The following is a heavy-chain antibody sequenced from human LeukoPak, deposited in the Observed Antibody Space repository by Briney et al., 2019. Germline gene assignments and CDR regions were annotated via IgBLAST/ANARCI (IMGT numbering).Heavy chain of an antibody. CDR2: ISSSSSYI. CDR1: GFTFSSYS. D-gene: IGHD3-16*01. CDR3: AREKKMGGDAFDI. J-gene: IGHJ3*02. V-gene: IGHV3-21*01. Sequence: PGGSLRLSCAASGFTFSSYSMNWVRQAPGKGLEWVSSISSSSSYIYYADSVKGRFTISRDNAKNSLYLQMNSLRAEDTAVYYCAREKKMGGDAFDIWGQGTMATVSS.